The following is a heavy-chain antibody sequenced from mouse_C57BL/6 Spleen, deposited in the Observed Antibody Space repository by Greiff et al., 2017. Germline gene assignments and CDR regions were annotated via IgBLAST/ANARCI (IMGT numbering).Heavy chain of an antibody. Sequence: QVQLQQSGAELVKPGASVKISCKASGYAFSSYWMNWVKQRPGKGLEGIGQIYPGDGDTNYNGKFKGKATLTADKSSSTAYMQLSSLTSEDSAVYFCARPHYYGSSYWYFDVWGTGTTVTVSS. D-gene: IGHD1-1*01. CDR3: ARPHYYGSSYWYFDV. V-gene: IGHV1-80*01. J-gene: IGHJ1*03. CDR2: IYPGDGDT. CDR1: GYAFSSYW.